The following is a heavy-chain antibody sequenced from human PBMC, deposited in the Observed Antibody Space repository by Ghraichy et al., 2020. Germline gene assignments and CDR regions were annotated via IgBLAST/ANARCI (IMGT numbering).Heavy chain of an antibody. CDR1: GFTFSSYW. CDR2: IKRDGSEK. V-gene: IGHV3-7*01. Sequence: GESLRLSCAASGFTFSSYWMSWVRQAPGKGLEGVANIKRDGSEKYHVDSVKGRFTVSRDNAKNSLYLQMNSLRAEDTAVYYCARDHKSMGGLIWGQGTMVTVSS. J-gene: IGHJ3*02. D-gene: IGHD2/OR15-2a*01. CDR3: ARDHKSMGGLI.